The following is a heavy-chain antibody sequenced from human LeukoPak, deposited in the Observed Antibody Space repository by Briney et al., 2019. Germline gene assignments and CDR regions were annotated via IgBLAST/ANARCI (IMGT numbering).Heavy chain of an antibody. V-gene: IGHV4-39*07. Sequence: SETLSLTCSVSGVSISSGSNYWGWIRQPPGKGLEWIGSIYYSGSTYYNPSLKSRVTISVDTSKNQFSLKLSSVTAADTAVYYCARLMTIGWFDPWGQGTLVTVSS. D-gene: IGHD5-24*01. CDR3: ARLMTIGWFDP. CDR1: GVSISSGSNY. CDR2: IYYSGST. J-gene: IGHJ5*02.